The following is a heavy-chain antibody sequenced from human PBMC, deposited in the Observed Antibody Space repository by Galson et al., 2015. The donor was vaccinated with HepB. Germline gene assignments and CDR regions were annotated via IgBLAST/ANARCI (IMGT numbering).Heavy chain of an antibody. CDR1: GYTFTGYY. J-gene: IGHJ4*02. D-gene: IGHD1-7*01. CDR2: INPNSGGT. CDR3: AVSYNWNYVDGY. V-gene: IGHV1-2*02. Sequence: SVKVSCKASGYTFTGYYMHWVRQAPGQGLEWMGWINPNSGGTNYAQKFQGRVTMTRDTSISTAYMELSRLRSDDTAVYYCAVSYNWNYVDGYWGQGTLVTVSS.